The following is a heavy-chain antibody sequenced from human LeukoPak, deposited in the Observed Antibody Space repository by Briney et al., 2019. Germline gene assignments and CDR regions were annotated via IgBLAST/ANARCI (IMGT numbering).Heavy chain of an antibody. CDR2: IYSSGST. Sequence: SETLSLTCTVPVGSINSYYWSWIRHPAGKGLAWIGRIYSSGSTNYNPSLKSRVSMSVDTSKNQFSLKLTSVTAADKAVYYCARGGKATVVTMWGQGILVTVSS. V-gene: IGHV4-4*07. D-gene: IGHD4-23*01. CDR1: VGSINSYY. CDR3: ARGGKATVVTM. J-gene: IGHJ4*02.